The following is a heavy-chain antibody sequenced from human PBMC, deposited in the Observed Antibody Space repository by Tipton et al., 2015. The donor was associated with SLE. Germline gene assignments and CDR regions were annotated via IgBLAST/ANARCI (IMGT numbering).Heavy chain of an antibody. V-gene: IGHV4-59*01. CDR3: ARSSGYSSSWYKAFDI. CDR1: GDSISSYY. CDR2: IYYSGST. J-gene: IGHJ3*02. Sequence: TLSLTCTVSGDSISSYYWSWIRQPPGKGLEWIGYIYYSGSTNYNPSLKSRVTISVDTSKNQFSLKLSSVTAADTAVYYCARSSGYSSSWYKAFDIWGQGTMVTVSS. D-gene: IGHD6-13*01.